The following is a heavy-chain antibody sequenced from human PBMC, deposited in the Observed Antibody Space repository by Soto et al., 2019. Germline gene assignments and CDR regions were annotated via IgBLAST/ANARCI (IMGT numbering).Heavy chain of an antibody. CDR1: GGSLSRYY. J-gene: IGHJ5*02. V-gene: IGHV4-59*01. Sequence: SETLSLTCTVSGGSLSRYYWTWIRQPPGKGLEWIGNIHYTGSTNYNPSLKSRVTILLGTSTSQFSLKVSSVTAADTAVYYCARDLTISSTDGPLDPWGHGTLVTVSS. D-gene: IGHD1-1*01. CDR2: IHYTGST. CDR3: ARDLTISSTDGPLDP.